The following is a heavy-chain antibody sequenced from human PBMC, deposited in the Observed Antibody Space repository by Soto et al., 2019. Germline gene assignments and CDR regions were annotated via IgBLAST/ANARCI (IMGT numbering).Heavy chain of an antibody. Sequence: SETLSLTCAVSNFSMTSGFYWGWLRQPPGKGLEWIGSIFHTGSTSYQPSLKSRVTISLDRSKNQFSLTLRSVTAADTAVYYCARDLTIFGVADDAFDIWGQGTMVTVS. V-gene: IGHV4-38-2*02. J-gene: IGHJ3*02. D-gene: IGHD3-3*01. CDR3: ARDLTIFGVADDAFDI. CDR1: NFSMTSGFY. CDR2: IFHTGST.